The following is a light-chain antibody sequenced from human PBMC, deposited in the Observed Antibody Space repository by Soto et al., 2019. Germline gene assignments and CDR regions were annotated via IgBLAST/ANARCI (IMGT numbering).Light chain of an antibody. CDR3: AVWDDSLDGVV. CDR1: SSNIGDNT. CDR2: SND. Sequence: QSVLTQPPSASGTPGQSVTISCSGSSSNIGDNTVNWYQQLPGTAAKLLIYSNDQRSSGVPDRFSGSKSGTSASLAISGLQSEDEADYYCAVWDDSLDGVVFGGGTKVTVL. V-gene: IGLV1-44*01. J-gene: IGLJ2*01.